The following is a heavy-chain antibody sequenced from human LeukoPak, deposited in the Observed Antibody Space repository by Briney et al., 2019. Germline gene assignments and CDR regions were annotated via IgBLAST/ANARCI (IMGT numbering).Heavy chain of an antibody. V-gene: IGHV4-34*01. CDR1: GGSFSGYY. CDR2: INHSGST. Sequence: PSETLSLTCAVYGGSFSGYYWSWIRQPPGKGLEWIGEINHSGSTNYNPSLKSRVTISVDTSKNQFSLKLCSVTAADTAVYYCARSYCSSTSCFLDYWGQGTLVTVSS. CDR3: ARSYCSSTSCFLDY. D-gene: IGHD2-2*01. J-gene: IGHJ4*02.